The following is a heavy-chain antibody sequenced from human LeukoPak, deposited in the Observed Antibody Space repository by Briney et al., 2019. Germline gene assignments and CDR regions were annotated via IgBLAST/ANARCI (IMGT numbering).Heavy chain of an antibody. V-gene: IGHV3-30*18. CDR1: GFTFSSYG. D-gene: IGHD3-10*01. CDR2: ISHDGSDN. Sequence: GRSLRLSCAASGFTFSSYGTHWVSHAPGKGLGWVAVISHDGSDNNYANSVKGRFTISRDNSTNTVYLQMSSLRPEDTAVYFCAKELYFGSGSYSDYWGQGTLVRVS. CDR3: AKELYFGSGSYSDY. J-gene: IGHJ4*02.